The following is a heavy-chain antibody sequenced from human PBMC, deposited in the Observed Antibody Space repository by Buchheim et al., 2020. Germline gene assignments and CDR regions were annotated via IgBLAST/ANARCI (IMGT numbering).Heavy chain of an antibody. J-gene: IGHJ6*02. V-gene: IGHV3-13*04. Sequence: EVQLVESGGGLVQPGGSLRLSCAASGFTFSSYDMQWVRQVSGKGLEWVSAVGMAGDTHYSGSVRGRFTISRENAKNSVYLQMNNLRAGDTAVYYCARDPSGRGMDVWDQGTT. CDR2: VGMAGDT. CDR3: ARDPSGRGMDV. CDR1: GFTFSSYD.